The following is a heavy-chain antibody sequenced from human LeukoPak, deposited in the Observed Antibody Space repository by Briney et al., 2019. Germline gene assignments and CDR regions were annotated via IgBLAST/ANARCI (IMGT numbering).Heavy chain of an antibody. CDR2: IYFNGST. CDR1: GDSINDRSYF. V-gene: IGHV4-39*01. Sequence: PSETLSLTCTISGDSINDRSYFWAWLRQPPGKGLEWIGHIYFNGSTDYNSSLKSRVTISVDTSENQLSLKLKSASAADTAVYYCARLKELLAYFDYWGQGTLVTVSS. J-gene: IGHJ4*02. D-gene: IGHD3-10*01. CDR3: ARLKELLAYFDY.